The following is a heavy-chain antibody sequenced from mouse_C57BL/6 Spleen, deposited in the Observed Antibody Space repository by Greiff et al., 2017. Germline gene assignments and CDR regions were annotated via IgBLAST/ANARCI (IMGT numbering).Heavy chain of an antibody. Sequence: QVPLQQPGAELVKPGASVKLSCKASGYTFTSYWMHWVKQRPGQGLEWIGMIHPNSGSTNYNEKFKSKATLTVDKSSSTAYMQLSSLTSEDSAVYYCAGAHYYAMDYWGQGTSVTVSS. CDR3: AGAHYYAMDY. CDR2: IHPNSGST. CDR1: GYTFTSYW. J-gene: IGHJ4*01. V-gene: IGHV1-64*01.